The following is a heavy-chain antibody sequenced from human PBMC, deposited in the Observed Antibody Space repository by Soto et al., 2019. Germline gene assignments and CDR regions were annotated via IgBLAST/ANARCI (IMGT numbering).Heavy chain of an antibody. J-gene: IGHJ4*02. CDR3: AKRYIDCSSTSCYPTYYFDY. V-gene: IGHV3-23*01. Sequence: EVQLLESGGGWVQPGGSLRLSCAASGFTFSSYAMSWVRQAPGKGLEWVSAISGSGGSTYYTDSVKGRFTISRDNSKNTLYLQMNSLRAEDTAVYYCAKRYIDCSSTSCYPTYYFDYWGQGTLVTVSS. CDR1: GFTFSSYA. CDR2: ISGSGGST. D-gene: IGHD2-2*01.